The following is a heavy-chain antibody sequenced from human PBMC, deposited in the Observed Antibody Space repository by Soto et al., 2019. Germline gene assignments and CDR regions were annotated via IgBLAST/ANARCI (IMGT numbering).Heavy chain of an antibody. V-gene: IGHV3-66*01. CDR1: GFTVSSNY. CDR3: ARRLAAAGTDDF. J-gene: IGHJ4*02. Sequence: PGGSLRLSCAASGFTVSSNYMSWVRQAPGKGLEWVSLIYSGGSTYYADSVKGRFTISRDISKNTLYLQMNSLRVEDTAVYYCARRLAAAGTDDFWGQGTRVTVSS. D-gene: IGHD6-13*01. CDR2: IYSGGST.